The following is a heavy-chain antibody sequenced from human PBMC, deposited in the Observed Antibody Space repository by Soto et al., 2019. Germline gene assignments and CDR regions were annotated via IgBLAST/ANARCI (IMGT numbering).Heavy chain of an antibody. Sequence: KTSETLSLTCTVSGGSISSGDYYWSWIRQPPGKGLEWIGYIYYSGSTYYNPSLKSRVTISVDTSKNQFSLKLSSVTAADTAVYYCAREPPMTSSHGVAFDIWGQGTMVTVSS. CDR1: GGSISSGDYY. CDR3: AREPPMTSSHGVAFDI. V-gene: IGHV4-30-4*01. CDR2: IYYSGST. J-gene: IGHJ3*02. D-gene: IGHD3-22*01.